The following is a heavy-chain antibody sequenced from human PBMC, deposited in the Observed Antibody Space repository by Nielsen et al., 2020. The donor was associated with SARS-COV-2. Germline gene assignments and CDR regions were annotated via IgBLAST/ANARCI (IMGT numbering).Heavy chain of an antibody. Sequence: GESLKISCAASGFSFSSHAMNWVRQAPGKGLEWVANIKQDGSEKYYGDSVKGRFTISRDNAKNSLYLHMNSLRVEDTAVYYCASPYCGGDCYNYWGQGTLVTVSS. CDR2: IKQDGSEK. V-gene: IGHV3-7*01. J-gene: IGHJ4*02. D-gene: IGHD2-21*02. CDR3: ASPYCGGDCYNY. CDR1: GFSFSSHA.